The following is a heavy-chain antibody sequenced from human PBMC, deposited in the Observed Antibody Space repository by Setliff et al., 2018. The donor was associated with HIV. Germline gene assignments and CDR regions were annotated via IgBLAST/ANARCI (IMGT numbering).Heavy chain of an antibody. CDR2: INGDGDST. J-gene: IGHJ4*02. CDR1: GYGYSTFD. V-gene: IGHV3-23*01. D-gene: IGHD5-18*01. Sequence: GGSLRLSCAAFGYGYSTFDMDWVRQAPGKGLEWVSGINGDGDSTYYADSVKGRFTVSRDNSKNALYLEMNNLRAEDTAVYYCASRGYNYGRRPVYFDRWGQGTLVTVSS. CDR3: ASRGYNYGRRPVYFDR.